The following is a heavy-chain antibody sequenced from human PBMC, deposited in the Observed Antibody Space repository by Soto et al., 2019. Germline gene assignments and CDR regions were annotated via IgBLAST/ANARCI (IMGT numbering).Heavy chain of an antibody. D-gene: IGHD3-10*01. V-gene: IGHV3-74*01. CDR2: INSDGSST. CDR3: ARTLLTMVRDQDGMDV. CDR1: GFTFSSYW. Sequence: EVQLVESGGGLVQPGGSLRLSCAASGFTFSSYWMHWVRQAPGKGLVWVSRINSDGSSTSYADSVKGRFTISRDNAKNTLHLQMNSLRAEDTAVYYCARTLLTMVRDQDGMDVWGKGTTVTVAS. J-gene: IGHJ6*04.